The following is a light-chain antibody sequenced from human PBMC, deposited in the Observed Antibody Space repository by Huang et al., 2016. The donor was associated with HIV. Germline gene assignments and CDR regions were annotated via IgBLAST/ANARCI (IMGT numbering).Light chain of an antibody. CDR1: QSISSY. CDR3: QQSYSTPPEFT. CDR2: AAS. J-gene: IGKJ3*01. V-gene: IGKV1-39*01. Sequence: DIQMTQSPSSLSASVGDRVTITCRASQSISSYLNWYQQKPGKAPKLLIYAASSLQSVVPSRFSGSGSGTDFTLTISSLQPEDFATYYCQQSYSTPPEFTFGPGTKVDIK.